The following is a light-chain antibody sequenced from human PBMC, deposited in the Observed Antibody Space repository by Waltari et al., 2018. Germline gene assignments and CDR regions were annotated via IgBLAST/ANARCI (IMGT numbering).Light chain of an antibody. Sequence: DIQTTQSPSSLSASVGDRVTTPCQASQDIKKYLNWYQHKPGKAPRLLIHEASNLEAGVPSRFSGSGFGTSFTLTIDSLQPDDIATYYCQEYDSFSRTFGPGTKVEI. V-gene: IGKV1-33*01. CDR2: EAS. CDR1: QDIKKY. CDR3: QEYDSFSRT. J-gene: IGKJ3*01.